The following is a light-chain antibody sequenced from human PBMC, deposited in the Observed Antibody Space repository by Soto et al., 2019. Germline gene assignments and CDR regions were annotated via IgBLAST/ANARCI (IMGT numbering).Light chain of an antibody. J-gene: IGLJ2*01. CDR2: DDS. Sequence: SYELTQPPSVSVAPGQTARITCGGNNIGSKSVHWYQQKPGQAPVVVVHDDSDRPSGIPERFSGSNSGNTATLTISRVAAGDEADYYCHVWDTSSDHVLFGGGTKVTVL. CDR1: NIGSKS. CDR3: HVWDTSSDHVL. V-gene: IGLV3-21*02.